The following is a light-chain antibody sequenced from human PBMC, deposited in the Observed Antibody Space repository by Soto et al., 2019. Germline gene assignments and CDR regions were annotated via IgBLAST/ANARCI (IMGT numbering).Light chain of an antibody. V-gene: IGLV2-8*01. CDR1: SSDVGGYNY. CDR3: RSYAGSNNFVV. J-gene: IGLJ2*01. CDR2: EVS. Sequence: QSALTQPPSASGSPGQSVTISWTGTSSDVGGYNYVSWYQQHPGKAPKLMIYEVSKRPSGVPDRFSGSKSGNTASLTVSGLQSEDEADYYCRSYAGSNNFVVFGGGTKVTVL.